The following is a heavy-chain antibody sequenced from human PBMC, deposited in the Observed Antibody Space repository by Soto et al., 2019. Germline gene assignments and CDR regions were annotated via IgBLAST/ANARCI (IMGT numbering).Heavy chain of an antibody. Sequence: GGSLRLSCAASGFTFSDYYMSWIRQAPGKGLEWVSYISSSGSTIYYADSVKGRFTISRDNAKNSLYLQMNSLRAEDTAVYYCGRAVGVIILFVTAYASHHWGQGTMVTVSS. CDR3: GRAVGVIILFVTAYASHH. CDR1: GFTFSDYY. J-gene: IGHJ3*01. V-gene: IGHV3-11*01. D-gene: IGHD2-21*02. CDR2: ISSSGSTI.